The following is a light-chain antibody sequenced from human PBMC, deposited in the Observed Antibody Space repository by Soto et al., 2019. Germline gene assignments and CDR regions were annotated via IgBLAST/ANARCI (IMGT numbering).Light chain of an antibody. V-gene: IGLV1-40*01. J-gene: IGLJ3*02. CDR2: SHN. Sequence: QSVLTQPPSVSGAPGQRVTISCTGSTSNIGAGYDVHWYQQLPGAAPTLLISSHNNRPSGVPDRFFGSKSGTSASLTIIGLQAEDEAYYYCQSYDIALSASGVFGGGTKVTVL. CDR3: QSYDIALSASGV. CDR1: TSNIGAGYD.